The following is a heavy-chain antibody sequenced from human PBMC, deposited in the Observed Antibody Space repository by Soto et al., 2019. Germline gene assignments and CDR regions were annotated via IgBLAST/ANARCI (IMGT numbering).Heavy chain of an antibody. V-gene: IGHV1-2*02. CDR2: INPNSGGT. Sequence: GSVNVSCKASGYTFTGYYMHWVRQAPGQGLEWMGWINPNSGGTNYAQKFQGRVTMTRDTSISTAYMELSRLRSDNTAVYYCARDRDGSGSYYIRPWFDPWGQGTLVTVSS. D-gene: IGHD3-10*01. CDR1: GYTFTGYY. CDR3: ARDRDGSGSYYIRPWFDP. J-gene: IGHJ5*02.